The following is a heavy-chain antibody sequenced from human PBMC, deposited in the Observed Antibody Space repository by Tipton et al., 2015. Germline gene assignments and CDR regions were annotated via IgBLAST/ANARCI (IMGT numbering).Heavy chain of an antibody. J-gene: IGHJ4*02. CDR2: IRSKAKGYAT. CDR3: SGDSSSSVDYFDS. Sequence: SLRLSCAASGFTFSGSPMHWVRQASGRGLEWVGRIRSKAKGYATAYAASVKGRFTVSRDDSKNTAYLQMNSLKTEDTAVYYCSGDSSSSVDYFDSWAQGTLVTVSS. D-gene: IGHD6-6*01. CDR1: GFTFSGSP. V-gene: IGHV3-73*01.